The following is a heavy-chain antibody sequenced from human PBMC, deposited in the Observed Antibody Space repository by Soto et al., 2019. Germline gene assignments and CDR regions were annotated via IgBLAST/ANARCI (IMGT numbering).Heavy chain of an antibody. D-gene: IGHD2-2*01. CDR3: AGGPAYHRAGYFDY. J-gene: IGHJ4*02. CDR2: ISSSGSTI. Sequence: QVQLVESGGGLVKPGGSLRLSCAASGFTFSDYYMSWIRQAPGKGLEWVSYISSSGSTIYYADSVKGRFTISRDNAKNSPYLKMYSLRAGDTAVYYCAGGPAYHRAGYFDYWGQGTLVTVSS. V-gene: IGHV3-11*01. CDR1: GFTFSDYY.